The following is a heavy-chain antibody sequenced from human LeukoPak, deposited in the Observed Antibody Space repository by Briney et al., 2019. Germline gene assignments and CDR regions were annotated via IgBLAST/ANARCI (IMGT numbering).Heavy chain of an antibody. V-gene: IGHV3-7*01. CDR3: ATYSSLNRREFQF. Sequence: GGSLRLSCAASGFTVSSNYMSWVRQALGKGLQWVANIKTDGSEKYYVDSVKSRFTISRDNAKNSLYLQMNSLRAEDTAVYYCATYSSLNRREFQFWGQGTLLTVSS. CDR2: IKTDGSEK. J-gene: IGHJ1*01. D-gene: IGHD3-22*01. CDR1: GFTVSSNY.